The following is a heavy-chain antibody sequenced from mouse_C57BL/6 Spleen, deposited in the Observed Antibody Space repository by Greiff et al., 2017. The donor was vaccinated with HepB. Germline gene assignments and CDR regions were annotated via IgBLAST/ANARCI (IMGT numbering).Heavy chain of an antibody. Sequence: EVQLQQSGPELVKPGASVKMSCKASGYTFTDYNMHWVKQSHGKSLEWLGYINPNNGGTSYNQKFKGKATLTVNKSSSTAYMELRSLTSEDAAVYYCARWGQLRSTPNWGQGTRVTVSA. J-gene: IGHJ3*01. V-gene: IGHV1-22*01. CDR3: ARWGQLRSTPN. D-gene: IGHD3-2*02. CDR2: INPNNGGT. CDR1: GYTFTDYN.